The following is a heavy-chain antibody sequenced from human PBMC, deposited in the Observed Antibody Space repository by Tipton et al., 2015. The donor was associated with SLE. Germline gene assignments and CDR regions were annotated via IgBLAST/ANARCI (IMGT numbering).Heavy chain of an antibody. CDR3: ARDGAF. CDR1: GFTFSSFE. Sequence: VQLVQSGGGLVQSGGSLRLSCAASGFTFSSFEMNWVRQAPGKGLEWVSYITSSGSTRYYADSVKGRFTISRDNAKNSLYLQMNSLRAEDTAIYYCARDGAFWGQGTLVTVSS. CDR2: ITSSGSTR. V-gene: IGHV3-48*03. J-gene: IGHJ4*02. D-gene: IGHD3-16*01.